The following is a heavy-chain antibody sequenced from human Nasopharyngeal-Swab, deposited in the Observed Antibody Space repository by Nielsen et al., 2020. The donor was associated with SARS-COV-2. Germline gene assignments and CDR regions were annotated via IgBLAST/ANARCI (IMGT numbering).Heavy chain of an antibody. CDR1: GYTFTNHF. CDR2: INPSGGST. D-gene: IGHD5-18*01. CDR3: ARGYSYGLAY. V-gene: IGHV1-46*01. Sequence: ASVKVSCKASGYTFTNHFMHWVRQAPGQGLEWMGMINPSGGSTGYAQNLQGRVTVTRDTSTSTVYMELSSLSSGDTAVYYCARGYSYGLAYWGQGTLVTVSP. J-gene: IGHJ4*02.